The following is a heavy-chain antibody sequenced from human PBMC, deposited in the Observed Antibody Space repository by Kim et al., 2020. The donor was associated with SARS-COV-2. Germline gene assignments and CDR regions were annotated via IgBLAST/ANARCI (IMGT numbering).Heavy chain of an antibody. CDR1: GYTFTSYG. Sequence: ASVKVSCKASGYTFTSYGISWVRQAPGQGLEWMGWISAYNGNTNYAQKLQGRVTMTTDTSTSTAYMELRSLRSDDTAVYYCARDGSSPLLSFAEYYYYYGMDVWGQGTTVTVSS. D-gene: IGHD5-12*01. J-gene: IGHJ6*02. CDR2: ISAYNGNT. V-gene: IGHV1-18*01. CDR3: ARDGSSPLLSFAEYYYYYGMDV.